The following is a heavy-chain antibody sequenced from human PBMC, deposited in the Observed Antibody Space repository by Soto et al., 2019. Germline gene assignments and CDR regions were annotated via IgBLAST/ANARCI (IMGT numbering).Heavy chain of an antibody. J-gene: IGHJ3*02. Sequence: PGGSLRLSCAASGFTFSNNAMSWVRQAPGKGPEWVSSISGSGDNAYYVGSVKGRFTISRDNSKNTLYLQMTSLRAEDTAVFYCAKHASGVNAGFDMWGRGTVVTVSS. CDR3: AKHASGVNAGFDM. V-gene: IGHV3-23*01. CDR2: ISGSGDNA. D-gene: IGHD2-2*01. CDR1: GFTFSNNA.